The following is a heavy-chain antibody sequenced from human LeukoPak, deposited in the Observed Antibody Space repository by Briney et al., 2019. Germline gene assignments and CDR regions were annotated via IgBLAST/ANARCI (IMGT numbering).Heavy chain of an antibody. CDR1: GFTFSSYW. CDR2: IYSDGRYI. Sequence: PGGSLRLSCAASGFTFSSYWMNWVRQAPGKGLVWFSNIYSDGRYIIYGDSVKGRSTISRDNAKNTLYLQMNCLRAEDTAVYYCVRAGRCSSTSCYALGYWGQGTLVTVSS. V-gene: IGHV3-74*01. D-gene: IGHD2-2*01. J-gene: IGHJ4*02. CDR3: VRAGRCSSTSCYALGY.